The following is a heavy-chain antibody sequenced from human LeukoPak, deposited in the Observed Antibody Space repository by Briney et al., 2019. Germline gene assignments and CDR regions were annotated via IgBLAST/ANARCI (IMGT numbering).Heavy chain of an antibody. CDR2: INPNSGGT. Sequence: ASVKVSCKASGYTFTGYYMHWVRQAPGQGLEWMGWINPNSGGTNYAQKFQGRVTITRNTSISTAYMELSSLRSEDTAVYYCARARPYYYGSGSYYYFDYWGQGTLVTVSS. CDR3: ARARPYYYGSGSYYYFDY. J-gene: IGHJ4*02. D-gene: IGHD3-10*01. V-gene: IGHV1-2*02. CDR1: GYTFTGYY.